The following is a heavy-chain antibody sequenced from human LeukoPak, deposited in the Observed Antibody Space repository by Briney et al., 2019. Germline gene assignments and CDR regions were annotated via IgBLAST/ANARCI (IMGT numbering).Heavy chain of an antibody. J-gene: IGHJ4*02. Sequence: SETLSLTCTVSGGSISSSSYYWGWIRQLPGKGLEWIGSIYYSGSTYYNPSLKSRVTISVDTSKNQFSLKLSSVTAADTAVYYCASRDCSSTSCYVNWGQGTLVTVSS. CDR3: ASRDCSSTSCYVN. D-gene: IGHD2-2*01. CDR2: IYYSGST. CDR1: GGSISSSSYY. V-gene: IGHV4-39*01.